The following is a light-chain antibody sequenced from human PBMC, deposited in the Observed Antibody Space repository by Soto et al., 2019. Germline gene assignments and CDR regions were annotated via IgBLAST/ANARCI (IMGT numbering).Light chain of an antibody. V-gene: IGKV3-20*01. CDR1: QSVSNNY. Sequence: EVVLTQSPGTLSLSPGERATLSCRASQSVSNNYFAWYQQKPGQAPRLLIFGSSDRATGIPDRFSGSRSGTDFTLTISRLEPEDFAVYYCQQYGSSPPYTFGQGTKLEIK. J-gene: IGKJ2*01. CDR3: QQYGSSPPYT. CDR2: GSS.